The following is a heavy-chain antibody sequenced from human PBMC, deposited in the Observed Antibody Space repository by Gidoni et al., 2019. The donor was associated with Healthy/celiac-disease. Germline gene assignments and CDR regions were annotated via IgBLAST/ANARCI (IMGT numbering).Heavy chain of an antibody. J-gene: IGHJ4*02. CDR2: IIPLFGTA. CDR3: ARGSSGGYSSSWDKD. V-gene: IGHV1-69*01. Sequence: QVQLVQSGAEVKKPRSSVKVSCKASGGTFSSSAISWGRQAPGQGLEWMGGIIPLFGTANYAQKFQGRVTITADESTSTAYMELSSLRSEDTAVYYCARGSSGGYSSSWDKDWGQGTLVTVSS. D-gene: IGHD6-13*01. CDR1: GGTFSSSA.